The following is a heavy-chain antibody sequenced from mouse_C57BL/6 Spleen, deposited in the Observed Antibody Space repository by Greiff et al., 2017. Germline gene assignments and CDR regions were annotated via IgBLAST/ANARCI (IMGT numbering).Heavy chain of an antibody. D-gene: IGHD1-1*01. CDR1: GFSLTSYG. Sequence: QVQLKQSGPGLVQPSQRLSIPCTVSGFSLTSYGVHWVRQSPGKGLEWLGVIWSGGSTDDNAALISRLSISKDNSKSQFFLKMNSLQADDTAIYYCARSTVVAKGWFAYWGQGTLVTVSA. J-gene: IGHJ3*01. CDR3: ARSTVVAKGWFAY. V-gene: IGHV2-2*01. CDR2: IWSGGST.